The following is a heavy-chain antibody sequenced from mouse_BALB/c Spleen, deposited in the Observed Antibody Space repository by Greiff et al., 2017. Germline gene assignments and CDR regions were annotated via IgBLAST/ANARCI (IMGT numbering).Heavy chain of an antibody. CDR1: GFTFSSFG. Sequence: EVQGVESGGGLVQPGGSRKLSCAASGFTFSSFGMHWVRQAPEKGLEWVAYISSGSSTIYYADTVKGRFTISRDNPKITLFLQMTSLRSEDTAMYYCARFSTAGGYWGQGTTLTVSS. J-gene: IGHJ2*01. CDR3: ARFSTAGGY. D-gene: IGHD1-2*01. V-gene: IGHV5-17*02. CDR2: ISSGSSTI.